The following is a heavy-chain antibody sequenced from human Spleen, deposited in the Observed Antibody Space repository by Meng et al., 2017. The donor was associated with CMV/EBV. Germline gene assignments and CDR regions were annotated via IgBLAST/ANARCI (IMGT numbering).Heavy chain of an antibody. J-gene: IGHJ4*02. D-gene: IGHD6-13*01. CDR2: VNHSENI. CDR1: GGSFRGFH. V-gene: IGHV4-34*01. Sequence: SETLSLTCAVYGGSFRGFHWTWIRQSPGKGLEWIGEVNHSENISYNPSLKSRVSISIDTSKNHFSLKLTSVTAADTAVYYCARGSNWYQLGSDYWGQGTQVTVSS. CDR3: ARGSNWYQLGSDY.